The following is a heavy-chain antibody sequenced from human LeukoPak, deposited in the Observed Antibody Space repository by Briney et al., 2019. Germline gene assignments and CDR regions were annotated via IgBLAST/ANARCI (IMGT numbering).Heavy chain of an antibody. Sequence: SETLSLTCTVSGGSISSSSYYWGWIRQPPGKRLEWIGYIFYSGSTNYNPSLKSRVTISVDTSKNQFSLKLNSVTAADTAVYYCARDSALSGSYDYWGPGTLVTVSS. D-gene: IGHD1-26*01. CDR2: IFYSGST. CDR3: ARDSALSGSYDY. V-gene: IGHV4-61*01. CDR1: GGSISSSSYY. J-gene: IGHJ4*02.